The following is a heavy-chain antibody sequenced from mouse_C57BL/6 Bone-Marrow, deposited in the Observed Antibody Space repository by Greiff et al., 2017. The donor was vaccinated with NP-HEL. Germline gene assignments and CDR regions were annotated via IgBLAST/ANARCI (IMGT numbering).Heavy chain of an antibody. Sequence: QVQLQQSGAELARPGASVKLSCKASGYTFTSYGISWVKQRTGQGLEWIGEIYPRSGNTYYNEKLKGKATLTADKSSSTAYMELRSLTSEDSAVEFCARDHYYGSSYDYWGQGTTLTVSS. D-gene: IGHD1-1*01. CDR3: ARDHYYGSSYDY. CDR2: IYPRSGNT. V-gene: IGHV1-81*01. CDR1: GYTFTSYG. J-gene: IGHJ2*01.